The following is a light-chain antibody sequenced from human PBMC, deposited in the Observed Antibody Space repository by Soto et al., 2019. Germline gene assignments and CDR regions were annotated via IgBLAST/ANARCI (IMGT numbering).Light chain of an antibody. J-gene: IGKJ1*01. CDR3: QQYGFRT. CDR1: QSVSSTY. Sequence: EIVLTQSPGTLSLSPGERATLSCRASQSVSSTYLAWYQQKPGQAPRLLIYGASSRATGIPDRFSGSGSGTDFTLTISRLEPEDFAVYYCQQYGFRTFGQGTKVDIK. V-gene: IGKV3-20*01. CDR2: GAS.